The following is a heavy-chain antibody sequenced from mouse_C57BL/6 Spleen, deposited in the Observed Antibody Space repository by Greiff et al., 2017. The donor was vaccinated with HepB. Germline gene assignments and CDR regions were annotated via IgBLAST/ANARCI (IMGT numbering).Heavy chain of an antibody. CDR1: GYTFTSYW. V-gene: IGHV1-69*01. CDR3: ARSNGYYYAMDY. Sequence: QVHLQQPGAELVMPGASVKLSCNASGYTFTSYWMHWVKQRPGQGLEWIGEIDPSDSYTNYNQKFKGKSTLTVDKSSSTAYMQLSSLTSEDSAVYYCARSNGYYYAMDYWGQGTSVTVSS. J-gene: IGHJ4*01. CDR2: IDPSDSYT. D-gene: IGHD2-2*01.